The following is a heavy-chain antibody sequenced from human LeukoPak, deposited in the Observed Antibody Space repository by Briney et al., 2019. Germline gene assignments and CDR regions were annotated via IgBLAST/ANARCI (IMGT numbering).Heavy chain of an antibody. J-gene: IGHJ5*02. Sequence: SETLSLTCTVSGGSISSYYWSWIRQPPGKGLEWIAYIYNSGSTNYNPSLKSRVTISVDTSKNQFSLKLSSVTAADTAVYYCARHIIAAAERNWFDPWGQGTLVTVSS. D-gene: IGHD6-13*01. CDR3: ARHIIAAAERNWFDP. V-gene: IGHV4-59*01. CDR1: GGSISSYY. CDR2: IYNSGST.